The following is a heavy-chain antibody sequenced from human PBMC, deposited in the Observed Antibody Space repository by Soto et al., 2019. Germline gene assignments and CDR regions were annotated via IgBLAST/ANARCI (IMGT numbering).Heavy chain of an antibody. J-gene: IGHJ4*02. Sequence: QVQLVESGGGVVQPGRSLRLSCAASGFTFSSYAMHWVRQAPGKGLEWVAVISYDGSNKYYADYVKGRFTISRDNSKNTLYLHMNSPRAEQTAVYYCSRDRVTMVRGAIITGKSFAYWRQGTLVTASS. D-gene: IGHD3-10*01. CDR2: ISYDGSNK. CDR1: GFTFSSYA. CDR3: SRDRVTMVRGAIITGKSFAY. V-gene: IGHV3-30*14.